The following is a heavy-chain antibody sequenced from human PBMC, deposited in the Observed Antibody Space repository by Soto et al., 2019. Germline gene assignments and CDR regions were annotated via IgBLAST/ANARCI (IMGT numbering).Heavy chain of an antibody. D-gene: IGHD3-3*01. CDR3: ARNREWVTFGS. CDR2: ITTDGSTT. CDR1: GFTFSSYI. V-gene: IGHV3-74*01. J-gene: IGHJ4*02. Sequence: EVQLVESGGGLVQPGGSLRLSCAASGFTFSSYIMHWVRQTPGMGLVWVSRITTDGSTTTYADSVRGRFTIARDNAKNTLYLDRSSRSAEDTAVYCCARNREWVTFGSWGQGTVVTVSS.